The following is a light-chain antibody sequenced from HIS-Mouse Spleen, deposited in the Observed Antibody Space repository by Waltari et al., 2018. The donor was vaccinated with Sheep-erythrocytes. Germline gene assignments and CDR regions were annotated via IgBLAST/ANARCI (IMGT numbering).Light chain of an antibody. V-gene: IGLV2-23*01. CDR3: CSYAVSSTPWV. CDR2: EGS. CDR1: RSDVRSYTL. J-gene: IGLJ3*02. Sequence: QSALTQPASVSGSPGPSITNSCTGTRSDVRSYTLVSWYQQHPGKAPKLMIYEGSKRPSGVSNRFSGSKSGNTASLTISGLQAEDEADYYCCSYAVSSTPWVFGGGTKLTVL.